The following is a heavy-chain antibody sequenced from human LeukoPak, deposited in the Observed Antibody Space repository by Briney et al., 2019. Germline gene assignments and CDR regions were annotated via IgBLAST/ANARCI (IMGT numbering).Heavy chain of an antibody. V-gene: IGHV3-11*01. CDR1: GFTSSDYY. Sequence: GGSLRLSCAASGFTSSDYYMSWIRQAPGKGLEWVSYISSSGSTIYYADSVKGRFTISRDNAKNSLYLQMNSLRAEDTAVYYCARVRYYYDSSGYYLADYWGQGTLVTVPS. D-gene: IGHD3-22*01. J-gene: IGHJ4*02. CDR2: ISSSGSTI. CDR3: ARVRYYYDSSGYYLADY.